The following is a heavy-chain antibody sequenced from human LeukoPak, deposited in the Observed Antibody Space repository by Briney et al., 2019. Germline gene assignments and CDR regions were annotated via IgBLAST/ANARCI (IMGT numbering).Heavy chain of an antibody. CDR2: ISGSGGST. Sequence: GGSLRLSSAAAGFTFSSYSMSWVRQAQGKVLEWVSAISGSGGSTYYADSVKGRFTISRDNSKNTLYLQMNSLRAEDTAVYYCAKGSDFWSGYSYYYYCYYMDVWGKGTTVTVSS. CDR3: AKGSDFWSGYSYYYYCYYMDV. V-gene: IGHV3-23*01. J-gene: IGHJ6*03. CDR1: GFTFSSYS. D-gene: IGHD3-3*01.